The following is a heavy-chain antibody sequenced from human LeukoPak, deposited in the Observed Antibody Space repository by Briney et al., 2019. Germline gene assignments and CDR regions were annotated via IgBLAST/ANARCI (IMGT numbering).Heavy chain of an antibody. D-gene: IGHD6-19*01. J-gene: IGHJ4*02. V-gene: IGHV3-23*01. Sequence: PGGSLRLSCAASGFTFSSYAISWVRQAPGKGLEWVSAISGSGGSTYYADSVKGRFTISRDNSKNTLYLQMNSLRAEDTAVYYCAKGYSSGWYYFDYWGQGTLVTVSS. CDR1: GFTFSSYA. CDR2: ISGSGGST. CDR3: AKGYSSGWYYFDY.